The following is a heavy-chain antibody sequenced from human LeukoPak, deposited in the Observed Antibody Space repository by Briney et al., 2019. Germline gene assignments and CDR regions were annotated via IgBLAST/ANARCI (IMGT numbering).Heavy chain of an antibody. CDR2: IKQDGSEK. J-gene: IGHJ4*02. D-gene: IGHD3-22*01. Sequence: GGSLRLSCAASGFTFSNYWMSWVRQAPGKGLEWVANIKQDGSEKYYVDAVKGRFTISRDNAKNSLYLQMNSLRAEDTAVYYCARHWYYHDFRGHYYVVWGRGTLVTVSS. CDR1: GFTFSNYW. V-gene: IGHV3-7*01. CDR3: ARHWYYHDFRGHYYVV.